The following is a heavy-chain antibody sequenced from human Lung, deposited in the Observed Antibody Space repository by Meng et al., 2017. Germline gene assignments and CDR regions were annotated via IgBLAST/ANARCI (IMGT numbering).Heavy chain of an antibody. CDR3: ARGPTTMANDFDY. J-gene: IGHJ4*02. CDR1: GGSFSDYY. Sequence: QRWAVGVLTPSEHLSITCVVCGGSFSDYYWSWNRQPPVKGLEWIGEINHSGSTNYNPSLESRATISVDTSQNNLSLTLSSVTAADSAVYYCARGPTTMANDFDYWGQGTLVTVPS. CDR2: INHSGST. D-gene: IGHD4-11*01. V-gene: IGHV4-34*01.